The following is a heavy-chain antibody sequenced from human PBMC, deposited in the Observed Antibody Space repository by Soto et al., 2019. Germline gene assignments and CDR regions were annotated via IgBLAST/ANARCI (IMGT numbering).Heavy chain of an antibody. J-gene: IGHJ4*02. CDR3: AKDGAVLLWFGELLSRFFDY. V-gene: IGHV3-23*01. CDR2: ISGSGGST. Sequence: GGSLRLSCAASGFTFSSYAMSWVRQAPGKGLEWVSAISGSGGSTYYADSVKGRFTISRDNSKNTLYLQMNSLRAEDTAVYYCAKDGAVLLWFGELLSRFFDYWGQGTLVTVSS. CDR1: GFTFSSYA. D-gene: IGHD3-10*01.